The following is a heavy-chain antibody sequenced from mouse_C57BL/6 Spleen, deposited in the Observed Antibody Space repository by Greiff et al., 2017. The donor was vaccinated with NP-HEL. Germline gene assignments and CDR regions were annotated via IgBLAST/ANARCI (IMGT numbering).Heavy chain of an antibody. CDR3: ARDQYYGSSYDWYFDV. CDR2: ISSGGSYT. V-gene: IGHV5-6*01. J-gene: IGHJ1*03. D-gene: IGHD1-1*01. CDR1: GFTFSSYG. Sequence: EVQVVESGGDLVKPGGSLKLSCAASGFTFSSYGMSWVRQTPDKRLEWVATISSGGSYTYYPDSVKGRFTISRDNAKNTLYLQMSSLKSEDTAMYYCARDQYYGSSYDWYFDVWGTGTTVTVSS.